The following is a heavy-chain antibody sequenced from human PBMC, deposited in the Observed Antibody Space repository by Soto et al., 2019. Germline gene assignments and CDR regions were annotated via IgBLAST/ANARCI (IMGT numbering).Heavy chain of an antibody. CDR3: ARESHDILTGPPWVWYFDL. CDR2: INDRGSI. V-gene: IGHV4-34*01. CDR1: GGSFSGYY. J-gene: IGHJ2*01. Sequence: QVQLQQWGAGPLRPLETLSLTCGVSGGSFSGYYWPWSPQPPGKGLEWIGEINDRGSINYNPSLKSRVSISVDTSKNHYSLNLRSVTAADTAVYYCARESHDILTGPPWVWYFDLWGRGTLVTVSS. D-gene: IGHD3-9*01.